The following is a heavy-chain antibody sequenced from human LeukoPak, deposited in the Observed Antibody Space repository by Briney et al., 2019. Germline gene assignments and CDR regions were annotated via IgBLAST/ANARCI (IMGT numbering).Heavy chain of an antibody. V-gene: IGHV4-34*01. CDR2: INHSGST. CDR3: ARSLLLWFGEPNNWFDP. J-gene: IGHJ5*02. D-gene: IGHD3-10*01. CDR1: GGSFSGYY. Sequence: PSETLSLTCAVYGGSFSGYYWSWIRQPPGKGLEWIGEINHSGSTNYNPSLKSRVTISVDTSKNQFSLKLSSVTAEDTAVYYCARSLLLWFGEPNNWFDPWGQGTLVTVSS.